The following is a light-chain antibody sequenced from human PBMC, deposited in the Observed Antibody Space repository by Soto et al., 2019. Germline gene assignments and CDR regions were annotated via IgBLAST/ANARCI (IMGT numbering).Light chain of an antibody. J-gene: IGKJ2*01. CDR2: ASS. CDR1: QSVSNNY. V-gene: IGKV3-20*01. CDR3: QQYGSSPPYT. Sequence: EVVLTQSPGTLSLSPGERATLSCRASQSVSNNYFAWYQQKPGQAPRLLIFASSDRATGIPDWFSGSRSGTDFTLTISRLEPEDFGVYSCQQYGSSPPYTFGQGTKLESK.